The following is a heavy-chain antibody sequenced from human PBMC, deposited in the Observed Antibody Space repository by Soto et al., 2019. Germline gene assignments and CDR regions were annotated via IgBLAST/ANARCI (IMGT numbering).Heavy chain of an antibody. V-gene: IGHV4-59*01. Sequence: SETLSLTCTVSGGSMSGYYWNWIRQPPGEGLQWIGNIYYSGSTNYNPSLKSRVTTSVDTSKNHFSLKVNSVTTADTAVYYCARSPTFLDRFDPWGQGTLVTVSS. CDR2: IYYSGST. CDR3: ARSPTFLDRFDP. CDR1: GGSMSGYY. J-gene: IGHJ5*02. D-gene: IGHD3-3*01.